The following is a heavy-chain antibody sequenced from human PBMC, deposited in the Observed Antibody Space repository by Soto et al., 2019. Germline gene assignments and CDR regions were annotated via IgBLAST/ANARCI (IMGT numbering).Heavy chain of an antibody. Sequence: AGGSLRLSCAASGFTFSAHYMDWVRQAPEKGLEWVGRSRNKDNSYNTEYAASVKGRFTLSRDDSKSSLYLQMNSLKTEDTAVYYCTRNYYDTSGYSIEIRGQGTMVTVSS. CDR3: TRNYYDTSGYSIEI. J-gene: IGHJ3*02. CDR2: SRNKDNSYNT. D-gene: IGHD3-22*01. V-gene: IGHV3-72*01. CDR1: GFTFSAHY.